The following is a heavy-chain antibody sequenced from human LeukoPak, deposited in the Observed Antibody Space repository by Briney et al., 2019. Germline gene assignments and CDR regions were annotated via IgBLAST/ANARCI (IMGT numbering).Heavy chain of an antibody. D-gene: IGHD2-2*02. Sequence: SETLCLTCTVSGGSISSYYWSWIRQPPGKGLEWIGYIYYSGSTNYNPSLKSRVTISVDTSKNQFSLELSSVTAADTAVYYCARHESGYCSSTSCYMQYGMDVWGQGTTVTVSS. J-gene: IGHJ6*02. V-gene: IGHV4-59*08. CDR3: ARHESGYCSSTSCYMQYGMDV. CDR1: GGSISSYY. CDR2: IYYSGST.